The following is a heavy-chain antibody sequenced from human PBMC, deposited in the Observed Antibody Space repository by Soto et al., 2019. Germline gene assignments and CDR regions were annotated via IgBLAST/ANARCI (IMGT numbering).Heavy chain of an antibody. CDR3: ARAQVLLWFGELPYGGWFDP. Sequence: SETLSLTCAVSGYSISSGYYWGWIRQPPGKGLEWIGYIYYSGSTYYNPSLKSRVTISVDTSKNQFSLKLSSVTAADTAVYYCARAQVLLWFGELPYGGWFDPWGQGTLVTVSS. D-gene: IGHD3-10*01. CDR1: GYSISSGYY. CDR2: IYYSGST. J-gene: IGHJ5*02. V-gene: IGHV4-38-2*01.